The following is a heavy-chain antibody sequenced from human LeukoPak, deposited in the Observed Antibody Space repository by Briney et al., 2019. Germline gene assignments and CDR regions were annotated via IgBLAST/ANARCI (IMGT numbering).Heavy chain of an antibody. CDR1: GFTFNDYY. Sequence: GGSLRLPCAASGFTFNDYYMSWIRQAPGKGLEWVSVIYSSGSTYYADSVKGRFTISRDNSKNTLYLQMNSLRAEDTAVYYCARDSGPIRAFDYWGQGTLVTVSS. CDR3: ARDSGPIRAFDY. CDR2: IYSSGST. J-gene: IGHJ4*02. D-gene: IGHD7-27*01. V-gene: IGHV3-66*03.